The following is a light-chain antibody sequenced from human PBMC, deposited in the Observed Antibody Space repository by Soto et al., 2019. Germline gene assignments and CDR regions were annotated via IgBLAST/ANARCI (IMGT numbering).Light chain of an antibody. CDR1: QSINTY. CDR2: AAS. Sequence: DIQMTQSPSSLSASVGDRVTITCRAGQSINTYLNWYQQKPGKAPKFLIHAASSLQSGVPSRFSGSGSGTDFTLTISSLQPEDSATYYCQQSYRAPRTFGPGPKVDIK. CDR3: QQSYRAPRT. V-gene: IGKV1-39*01. J-gene: IGKJ3*01.